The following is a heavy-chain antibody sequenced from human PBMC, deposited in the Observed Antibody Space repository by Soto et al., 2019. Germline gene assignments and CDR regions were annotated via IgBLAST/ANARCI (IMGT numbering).Heavy chain of an antibody. CDR2: FDPEDGET. CDR1: GSTLTELS. Sequence: ASVTISCQVSGSTLTELSMHWVRQAPGKGLEWMGGFDPEDGETIYAQKFQGRATMTEDTSTDTAYMELSSLRSEDTAVYYCATDLEYPIPPAQDYWGQGTLVTVSS. CDR3: ATDLEYPIPPAQDY. V-gene: IGHV1-24*01. J-gene: IGHJ4*02.